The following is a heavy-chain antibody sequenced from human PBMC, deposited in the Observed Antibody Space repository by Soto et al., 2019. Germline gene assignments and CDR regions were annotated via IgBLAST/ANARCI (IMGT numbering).Heavy chain of an antibody. CDR1: GYSFTSYW. V-gene: IGHV5-51*01. J-gene: IGHJ6*02. CDR2: IYPGDSDT. CDR3: ARGGYSYGFSDYYDGMDV. Sequence: PGESLKISCKGSGYSFTSYWIGWVRQMPGKGLEWMGIIYPGDSDTRYSPSFQGQVTISADKSISTAYLQWSSLKASDTAMYYCARGGYSYGFSDYYDGMDVWGQGTTVTVSS. D-gene: IGHD5-18*01.